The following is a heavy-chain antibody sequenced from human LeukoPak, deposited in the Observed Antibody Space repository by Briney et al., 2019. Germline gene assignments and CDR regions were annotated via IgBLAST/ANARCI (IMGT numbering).Heavy chain of an antibody. CDR1: GLTFSTSG. CDR3: ATETNGRHYDY. Sequence: GGSLRLSCTASGLTFSTSGFNWVRQAPGKGLEWVASIGPTGSDRYNADSIKGRFTISRDNANNFLYLQMNSLRAEDTAVYYCATETNGRHYDYWGQGTLLTVSS. D-gene: IGHD1-14*01. V-gene: IGHV3-21*06. CDR2: IGPTGSDR. J-gene: IGHJ4*02.